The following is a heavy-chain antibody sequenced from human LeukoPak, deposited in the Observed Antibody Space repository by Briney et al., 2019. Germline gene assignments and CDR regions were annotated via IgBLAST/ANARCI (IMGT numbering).Heavy chain of an antibody. V-gene: IGHV1-2*02. CDR2: INPNSGGT. CDR1: GGTFSSYA. CDR3: ARGSYSFDAFDI. Sequence: GASVKVSCKASGGTFSSYAISWVRQAPGQGLEWMGWINPNSGGTNYAQKFQGRVTMTRDTSISTAYMELSRLRSDDTAVYYCARGSYSFDAFDIWGQGTMVTVSS. D-gene: IGHD5-18*01. J-gene: IGHJ3*02.